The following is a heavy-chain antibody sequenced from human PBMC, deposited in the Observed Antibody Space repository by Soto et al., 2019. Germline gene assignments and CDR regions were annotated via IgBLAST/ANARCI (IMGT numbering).Heavy chain of an antibody. CDR1: GYTFISHG. CDR2: ISGKNGNT. D-gene: IGHD2-2*01. Sequence: QVQLVQSGVEVKKPGASVKVSCKASGYTFISHGISWVRQAPGQGLEWMGWISGKNGNTNYAQKLQGRVTLTTDTPTSTADMVLSSLRSDDTAVYYCPRVSSSIVVVPAYGMDVWGQGTPVTVSS. V-gene: IGHV1-18*04. J-gene: IGHJ6*02. CDR3: PRVSSSIVVVPAYGMDV.